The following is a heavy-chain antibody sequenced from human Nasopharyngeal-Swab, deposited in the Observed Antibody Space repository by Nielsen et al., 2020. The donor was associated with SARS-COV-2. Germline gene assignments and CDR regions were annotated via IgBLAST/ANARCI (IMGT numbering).Heavy chain of an antibody. CDR2: IRSKGNSYAT. CDR1: GFIFSDPA. J-gene: IGHJ4*02. CDR3: TRCGGGCYSGRDY. D-gene: IGHD2-15*01. Sequence: GEALKISCAASGFIFSDPAIHWVRQASGKGLEWVGSIRSKGNSYATAYAASVKGRFIIFRDDPTNTAYLQMNSLKTEDTAMYYCTRCGGGCYSGRDYWGQGTLVTVSS. V-gene: IGHV3-73*01.